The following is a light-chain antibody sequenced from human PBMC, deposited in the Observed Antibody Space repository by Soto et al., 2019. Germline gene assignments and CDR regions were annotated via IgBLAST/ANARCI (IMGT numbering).Light chain of an antibody. CDR1: SSDVGVYKF. CDR3: CSYAGSYTYV. CDR2: DVS. J-gene: IGLJ1*01. Sequence: QSALTQPRSVSGSPGQSVTISCTGTSSDVGVYKFVSWYQQHPGKAPKPMIYDVSKRPSGVPDRFSGSKSGNTASLTISGLQADDEADYYCCSYAGSYTYVFGTGTKLTVL. V-gene: IGLV2-11*01.